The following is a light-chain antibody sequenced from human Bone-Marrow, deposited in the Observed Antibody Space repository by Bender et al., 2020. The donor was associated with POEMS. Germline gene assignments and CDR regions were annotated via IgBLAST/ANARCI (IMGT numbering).Light chain of an antibody. CDR1: SSDVGGYNY. Sequence: QSALTQPASVSGSPGQSITISCTGTSSDVGGYNYVSWYQQHPGEAPKLINYEGTKRPSGVPDRFSGSKSGTSASLAITGLQADDEADYYCQSFDGSLSTWVFGGGTKLTVL. J-gene: IGLJ3*02. V-gene: IGLV2-8*01. CDR3: QSFDGSLSTWV. CDR2: EGT.